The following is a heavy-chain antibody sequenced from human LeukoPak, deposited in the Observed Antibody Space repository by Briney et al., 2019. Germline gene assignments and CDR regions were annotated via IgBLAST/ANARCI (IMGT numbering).Heavy chain of an antibody. CDR2: ISSSSSYI. Sequence: GGSLRLSCAASGFTFSSYSMNWVRQAPGKGLEWVSSISSSSSYIYYADSVKGRFTISRDNSKNTLYLQMNSLRAEDTAVYYCARAGYSSGWESKYDYWGQGTLVTVSS. D-gene: IGHD6-19*01. CDR3: ARAGYSSGWESKYDY. CDR1: GFTFSSYS. V-gene: IGHV3-21*04. J-gene: IGHJ4*02.